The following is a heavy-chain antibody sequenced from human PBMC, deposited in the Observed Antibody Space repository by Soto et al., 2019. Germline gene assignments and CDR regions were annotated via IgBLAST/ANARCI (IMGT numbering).Heavy chain of an antibody. J-gene: IGHJ6*02. Sequence: ASVKVSCKASGGTFSSYAISWVRQAPGQGLEWMGGIIPIFGTANYAQKFQGRVTVTADKSTSTAYMELSSLRSEDTAVYYCARKDIVVVPAAIGGGYYYYYGMDVWGQGTTVTVSS. D-gene: IGHD2-2*01. CDR2: IIPIFGTA. CDR1: GGTFSSYA. V-gene: IGHV1-69*06. CDR3: ARKDIVVVPAAIGGGYYYYYGMDV.